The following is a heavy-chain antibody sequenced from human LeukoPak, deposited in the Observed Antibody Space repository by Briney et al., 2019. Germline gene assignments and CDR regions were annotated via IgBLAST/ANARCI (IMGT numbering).Heavy chain of an antibody. V-gene: IGHV3-48*04. CDR1: GFTFSSYS. CDR3: AKDYMPDSSTWYDY. J-gene: IGHJ4*02. CDR2: ISSSSSTI. D-gene: IGHD6-13*01. Sequence: PGGSLRLSCAASGFTFSSYSMNWVRQAPGKGLEWVSYISSSSSTIYYADSVKGRFTISRDNSKNSLYLQMNSLRAEDTALYYCAKDYMPDSSTWYDYWGQGTLVTVSS.